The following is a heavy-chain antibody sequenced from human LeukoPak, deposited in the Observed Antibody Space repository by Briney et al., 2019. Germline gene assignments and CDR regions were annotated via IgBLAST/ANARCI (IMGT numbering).Heavy chain of an antibody. Sequence: GGSLRLSCAASGFSFNNYWMSWVRQAPGKGLEWVANINQAGSDKYYLDSVKGRFTISRDSAKNSLYLQMNSLRAEDTAVYYCARGMIRGVMDDYWGQGTLVTVSS. CDR3: ARGMIRGVMDDY. V-gene: IGHV3-7*05. CDR2: INQAGSDK. D-gene: IGHD3-10*01. J-gene: IGHJ4*02. CDR1: GFSFNNYW.